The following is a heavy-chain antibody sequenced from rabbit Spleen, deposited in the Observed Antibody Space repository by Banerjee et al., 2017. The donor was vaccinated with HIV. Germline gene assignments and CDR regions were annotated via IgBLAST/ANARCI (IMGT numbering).Heavy chain of an antibody. CDR1: GFDFSSYY. J-gene: IGHJ4*01. Sequence: QLKESGGGLVQPEGSLKLSCKASGFDFSSYYMSWVRQAPGKGLEWIGYIDPVFGGTYYASWVNGRFTISSHNAQNTLYLQLNSLTAADTATYFCARGSATMTMVITGYYLGLWGPGTLVTVS. D-gene: IGHD2-1*01. CDR3: ARGSATMTMVITGYYLGL. V-gene: IGHV1S7*01. CDR2: IDPVFGGT.